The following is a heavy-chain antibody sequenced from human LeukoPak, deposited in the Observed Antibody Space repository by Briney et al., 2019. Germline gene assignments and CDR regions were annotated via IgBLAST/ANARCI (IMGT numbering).Heavy chain of an antibody. CDR3: ARDLPPTYYDFWSGFPSDY. D-gene: IGHD3-3*01. CDR1: GFTFSSYA. J-gene: IGHJ4*02. CDR2: INWNGGST. Sequence: GGSLRLSCAASGFTFSSYAMSWVRQAPGKGLEWVSGINWNGGSTGYADSVKGRFTISRDNAKNSLYLQMNSLRAEDTALYYCARDLPPTYYDFWSGFPSDYWGQGTLVTVSS. V-gene: IGHV3-20*04.